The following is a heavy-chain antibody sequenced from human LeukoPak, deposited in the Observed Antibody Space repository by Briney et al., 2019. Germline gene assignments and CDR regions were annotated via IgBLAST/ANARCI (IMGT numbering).Heavy chain of an antibody. CDR1: GFTFSSYA. D-gene: IGHD3-10*01. Sequence: GSLRLSYAASGFTFSSYAMSWVRPAPGKGLEWVSAINGSGGSTYYADSVKGRFTISRDNSKNTLYLQMNSLRAEATAVHYCAKDGSYYGSGSYYLIWGQGTMVTVSS. CDR3: AKDGSYYGSGSYYLI. V-gene: IGHV3-23*01. CDR2: INGSGGST. J-gene: IGHJ3*02.